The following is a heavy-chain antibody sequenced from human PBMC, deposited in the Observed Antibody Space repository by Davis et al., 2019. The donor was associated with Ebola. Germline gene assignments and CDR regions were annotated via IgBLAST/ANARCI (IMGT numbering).Heavy chain of an antibody. CDR3: ARPHMVREGPYYYYYGMDV. CDR1: GGFISSYY. V-gene: IGHV4-39*01. CDR2: IYYSGST. Sequence: PSETLSLTCTVSGGFISSYYWGWIRQPPGKGLEWIGSIYYSGSTYYNPSLKSRVTISVDTSKNQFSLKLSSVTAADTAVYYCARPHMVREGPYYYYYGMDVWGQGTAVTVSS. J-gene: IGHJ6*02. D-gene: IGHD3-10*01.